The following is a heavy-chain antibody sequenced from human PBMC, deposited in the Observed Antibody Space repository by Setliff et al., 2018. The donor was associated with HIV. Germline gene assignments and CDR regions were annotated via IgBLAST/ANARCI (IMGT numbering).Heavy chain of an antibody. V-gene: IGHV4-31*03. CDR3: ARLVSSSSKFDS. D-gene: IGHD6-6*01. J-gene: IGHJ4*02. Sequence: SETLSLTCTVSSGSISSGGFYWSWIRQHPGKGLEWIGYIYYSGSTYYNPSLKSRVTILVDTSKNQFSLKLSSVTAADTAVYYCARLVSSSSKFDSWGQGTLVTVSS. CDR1: SGSISSGGFY. CDR2: IYYSGST.